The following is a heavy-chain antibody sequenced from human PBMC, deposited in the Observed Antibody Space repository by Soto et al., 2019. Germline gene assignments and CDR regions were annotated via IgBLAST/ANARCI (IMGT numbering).Heavy chain of an antibody. CDR3: ARGWGYDSKYYYYAY. J-gene: IGHJ4*02. D-gene: IGHD3-10*01. CDR2: IIPIFGTA. CDR1: GGTFSRHA. Sequence: QVQLVQSGAEVRKPGSSVKVSCKASGGTFSRHAISWVRQAPGQGLEWMGGIIPIFGTANHAQTFQGRVTIIAAESTSTVYMELSSLRSEDTAMYYCARGWGYDSKYYYYAYWGQGTLVIVSS. V-gene: IGHV1-69*01.